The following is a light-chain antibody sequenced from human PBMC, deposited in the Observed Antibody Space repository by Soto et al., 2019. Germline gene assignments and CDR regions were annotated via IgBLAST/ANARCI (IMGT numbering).Light chain of an antibody. CDR2: EVS. CDR3: QQHINWPLT. CDR1: QTVSSS. V-gene: IGKV3-11*01. Sequence: EIVLTQSPATLSLSPGERATLSRRASQTVSSSLAWYQQKPGQAPRLLIYEVSNRATGIPARFSGSGSGADFTLTISSLEPGDFALYYCQQHINWPLTFGGGTKV. J-gene: IGKJ4*01.